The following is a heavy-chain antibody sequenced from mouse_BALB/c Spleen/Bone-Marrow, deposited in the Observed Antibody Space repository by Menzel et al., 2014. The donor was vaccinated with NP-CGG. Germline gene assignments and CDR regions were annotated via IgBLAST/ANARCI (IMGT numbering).Heavy chain of an antibody. Sequence: EVKLVESGGGLVQPGGSLKLSCAASGFDFSRYWMSWVRQAPGKGLEWIGGINPDSSTINYTPSLKDKFIISGDNAKNTLYLQMSKVRSEDTALYYCARNWDVGFAYWGQGTLVTVSA. V-gene: IGHV4-1*02. CDR2: INPDSSTI. D-gene: IGHD4-1*01. J-gene: IGHJ3*01. CDR3: ARNWDVGFAY. CDR1: GFDFSRYW.